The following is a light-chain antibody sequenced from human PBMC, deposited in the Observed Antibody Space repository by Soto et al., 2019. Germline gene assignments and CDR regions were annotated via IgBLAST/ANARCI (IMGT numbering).Light chain of an antibody. CDR2: EVT. CDR3: SSYTSSNTGV. J-gene: IGLJ7*01. CDR1: SSDVGGYNY. V-gene: IGLV2-14*01. Sequence: QSALTQPASVSGSPGQSITISCTGTSSDVGGYNYVSWYQHHPGKAPKLMIYEVTNRPSGVSNRFSGSKSGNTASLTISGLQAEDEADYYCSSYTSSNTGVFGGGTQLTVL.